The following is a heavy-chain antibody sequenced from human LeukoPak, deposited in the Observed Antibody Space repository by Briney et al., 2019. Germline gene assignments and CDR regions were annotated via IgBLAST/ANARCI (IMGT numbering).Heavy chain of an antibody. CDR1: GFTFSDYY. D-gene: IGHD3-22*01. CDR3: AKKYYYDSSGYRDY. CDR2: ISSSGSTI. J-gene: IGHJ4*02. V-gene: IGHV3-11*04. Sequence: GGSLRLSCAASGFTFSDYYMSWIRQAPGKGLEWVSYISSSGSTIYYADSVKGRFTISRDNSKNTLYLQMNSLRAEDTAVYYCAKKYYYDSSGYRDYWGQGTLVTVSS.